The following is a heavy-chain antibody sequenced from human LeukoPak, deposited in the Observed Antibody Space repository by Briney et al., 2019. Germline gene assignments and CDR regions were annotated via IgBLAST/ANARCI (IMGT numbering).Heavy chain of an antibody. Sequence: QPGGSLRLSCAASGFTVSSNYMNWVRQAPGKGLEWVSVIYSGGSTYYADSVKGRLTISRDNSKNTLYLQMNSLRAEDTAVYYCAKQEDYYGNFFDYWGQGTLVTVSS. CDR3: AKQEDYYGNFFDY. CDR2: IYSGGST. V-gene: IGHV3-66*04. CDR1: GFTVSSNY. D-gene: IGHD3-10*01. J-gene: IGHJ4*02.